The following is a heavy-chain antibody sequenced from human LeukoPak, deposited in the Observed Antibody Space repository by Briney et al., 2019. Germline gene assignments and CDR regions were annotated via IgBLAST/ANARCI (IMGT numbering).Heavy chain of an antibody. CDR3: ARGRVGTYSFDY. D-gene: IGHD3-10*01. Sequence: SETLSLTCTVSGGSISSYYWSWIRQPPGKGLEWIGYIFYSGSTNYNPSLKSRVTISVDTSKNQFSLKLSSVTAADTAVYYCARGRVGTYSFDYWGQGTLVIVSS. CDR2: IFYSGST. V-gene: IGHV4-59*13. CDR1: GGSISSYY. J-gene: IGHJ4*02.